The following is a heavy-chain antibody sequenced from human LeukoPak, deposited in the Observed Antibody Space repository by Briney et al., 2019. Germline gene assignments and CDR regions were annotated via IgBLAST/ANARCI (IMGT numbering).Heavy chain of an antibody. J-gene: IGHJ3*02. Sequence: APVKVSCKASGYIITGYYMHWVRQAPGQGLEWMGWINPNSGGTNYAQKFQGRVTMTRDTSINTAYMELSRLRSDDTAVYYCARRIQLWYAFDIWGQGTMVTVSS. CDR1: GYIITGYY. CDR3: ARRIQLWYAFDI. CDR2: INPNSGGT. D-gene: IGHD5-18*01. V-gene: IGHV1-2*02.